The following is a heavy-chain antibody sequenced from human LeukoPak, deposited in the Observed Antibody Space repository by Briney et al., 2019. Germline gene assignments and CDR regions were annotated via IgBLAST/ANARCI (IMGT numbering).Heavy chain of an antibody. CDR2: ISYDGSNK. Sequence: GGSLRLSCAASGFTFSSYGMHWVREAPGKGLEGVAVISYDGSNKYYADSVKGRFTISRDNSKNTLYLQMNSLRAEDTAVYYCAKGGDSSGYYKGPVYWGQGTLVTVSS. D-gene: IGHD3-22*01. CDR1: GFTFSSYG. J-gene: IGHJ4*02. CDR3: AKGGDSSGYYKGPVY. V-gene: IGHV3-30*18.